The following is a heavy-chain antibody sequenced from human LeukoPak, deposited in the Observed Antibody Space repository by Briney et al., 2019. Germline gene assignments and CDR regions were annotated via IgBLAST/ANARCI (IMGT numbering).Heavy chain of an antibody. CDR3: ARRLLGYCSGGSCYSGYFQH. J-gene: IGHJ1*01. D-gene: IGHD2-15*01. V-gene: IGHV4-4*07. CDR2: VYPTGTT. CDR1: GGSISSYF. Sequence: SETLSLTCTVSGGSISSYFWSWIRQPAGKGLEWIGRVYPTGTTYYNPSLESRVTMSVDTSKNQFSLKLSSVTAADTAVYYCARRLLGYCSGGSCYSGYFQHWGQGTLVTVSS.